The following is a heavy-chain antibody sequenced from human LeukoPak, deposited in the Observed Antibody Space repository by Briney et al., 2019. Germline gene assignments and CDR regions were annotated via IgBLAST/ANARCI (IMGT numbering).Heavy chain of an antibody. Sequence: GGSLRLSCAASGFTFSSYAMTWVRQSPGKGLEWVSAISAGAVGTYYADSVKGRFTISRDNSRDTLYLQMNSLRAEDTAVYYCGKAIGTSGKPVFDYWGQGTLVTVSS. CDR2: ISAGAVGT. CDR3: GKAIGTSGKPVFDY. J-gene: IGHJ4*02. CDR1: GFTFSSYA. V-gene: IGHV3-23*01. D-gene: IGHD6-13*01.